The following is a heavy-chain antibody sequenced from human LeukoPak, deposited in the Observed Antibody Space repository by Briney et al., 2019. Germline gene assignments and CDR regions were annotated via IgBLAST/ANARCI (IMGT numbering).Heavy chain of an antibody. CDR3: AGGLSRLPPGGY. Sequence: SETLSLTCAVYGGSLSGYYWSWIRQPPGKGLQWIGEINHSGSIKNNASLKSRVTISIDTSKNQFSLKLSSVTAADTAVYYCAGGLSRLPPGGYWGQGTLFTVSS. CDR1: GGSLSGYY. CDR2: INHSGSI. J-gene: IGHJ4*02. D-gene: IGHD2-15*01. V-gene: IGHV4-34*01.